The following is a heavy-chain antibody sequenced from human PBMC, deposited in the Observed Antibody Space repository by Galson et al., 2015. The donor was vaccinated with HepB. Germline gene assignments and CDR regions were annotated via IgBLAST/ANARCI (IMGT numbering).Heavy chain of an antibody. Sequence: SLRLSCAASGFTVSSNYMSWVRQAPGKGLEWVSVIYSGGSTYYADSVKGRFTISRDNSKNTLYLQMNSLRAEDTAVYYCARVYDSSGYYDDPAGGLDYWGQGTLVTVSS. CDR3: ARVYDSSGYYDDPAGGLDY. D-gene: IGHD3-22*01. CDR1: GFTVSSNY. CDR2: IYSGGST. J-gene: IGHJ4*02. V-gene: IGHV3-66*02.